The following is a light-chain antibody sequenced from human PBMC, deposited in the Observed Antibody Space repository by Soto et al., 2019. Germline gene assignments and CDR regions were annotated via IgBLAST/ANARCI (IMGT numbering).Light chain of an antibody. J-gene: IGKJ1*01. Sequence: DIQMTQSPSTLSASVGDRFTISCRASQSVGSWLAWYQQKPGKAPKFLIYDASTLESGVPSRFSGSGSGTEFTLTISSLQPDDFATYYCQQYNSYSSTFGQGTKVDI. CDR1: QSVGSW. CDR2: DAS. CDR3: QQYNSYSST. V-gene: IGKV1-5*01.